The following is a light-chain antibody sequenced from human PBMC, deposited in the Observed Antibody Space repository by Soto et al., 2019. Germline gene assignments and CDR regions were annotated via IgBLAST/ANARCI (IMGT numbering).Light chain of an antibody. CDR1: QTISSSY. CDR2: AAS. J-gene: IGKJ3*01. CDR3: QQFGVSPLFT. Sequence: EIVLTQSPGTLSLSPGERATLSCRASQTISSSYLAWYQQKPGQAPSLLIYAASTRATGIPDRFSGSGSGTDVTLTINRLEPEDFAVYFCQQFGVSPLFTFGPGTKVDIK. V-gene: IGKV3-20*01.